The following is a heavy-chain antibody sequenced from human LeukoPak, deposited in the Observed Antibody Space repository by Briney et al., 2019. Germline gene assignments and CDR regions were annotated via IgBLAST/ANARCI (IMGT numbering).Heavy chain of an antibody. CDR3: ARGIVYYYGSGSFNWFDP. CDR2: INPNSGGT. J-gene: IGHJ5*02. CDR1: GYTFTSYY. D-gene: IGHD3-10*01. V-gene: IGHV1-2*02. Sequence: ASVKVSCKASGYTFTSYYMHWVRQAPGQGLEWMGWINPNSGGTNYAQKFQGRVTMTRDTSISTAYMELSRLRSDDTAVYYCARGIVYYYGSGSFNWFDPWGQGTLVTVSS.